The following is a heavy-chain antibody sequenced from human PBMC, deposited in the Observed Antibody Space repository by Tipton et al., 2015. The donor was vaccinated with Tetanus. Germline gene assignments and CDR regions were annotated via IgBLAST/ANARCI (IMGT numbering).Heavy chain of an antibody. CDR3: ARNVYTVTNDAFDI. D-gene: IGHD4-11*01. Sequence: TLSLTCDVSGGPVSSSNWWSWIRQPPGKGLEWIAFIHHSGLAFSKPSLKSRVSISIDTSQNQFSLRLTSVTAADTAVYFCARNVYTVTNDAFDIWGHGTLVNVSP. V-gene: IGHV4/OR15-8*02. CDR1: GGPVSSSNW. J-gene: IGHJ3*02. CDR2: IHHSGLA.